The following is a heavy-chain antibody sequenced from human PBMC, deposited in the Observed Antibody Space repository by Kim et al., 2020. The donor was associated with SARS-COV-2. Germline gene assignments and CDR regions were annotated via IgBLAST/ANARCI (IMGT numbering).Heavy chain of an antibody. CDR2: ISSSSSTI. J-gene: IGHJ4*02. CDR1: GFTFSSYS. CDR3: ARESCSGGSCYSPPGDLPIDY. V-gene: IGHV3-48*02. Sequence: GGSLRLSCAASGFTFSSYSMNWVRQAPGKGLEWVSYISSSSSTIYYADSVKGRFTISRDNAKNSLYLQMNSLRDEDTAVYYCARESCSGGSCYSPPGDLPIDYWGQGTLVTVSS. D-gene: IGHD2-15*01.